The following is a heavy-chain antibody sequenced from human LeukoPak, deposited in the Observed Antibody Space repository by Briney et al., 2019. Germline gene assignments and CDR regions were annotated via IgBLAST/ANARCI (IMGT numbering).Heavy chain of an antibody. CDR1: GFTFDDYA. D-gene: IGHD3-10*01. CDR3: AKSPVSYYGSGSHIDP. Sequence: GGSLRLSCAASGFTFDDYAMHWVRQAPGKGLEWVSGISWNSGSIGYADSVKGRFTISRDNAENSLYLQMNSLRAEDTALYYCAKSPVSYYGSGSHIDPWGQGTLVTVSS. V-gene: IGHV3-9*01. J-gene: IGHJ5*02. CDR2: ISWNSGSI.